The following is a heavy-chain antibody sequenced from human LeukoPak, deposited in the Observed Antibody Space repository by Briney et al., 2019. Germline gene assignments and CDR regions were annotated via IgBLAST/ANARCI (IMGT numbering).Heavy chain of an antibody. Sequence: PGGSLRLSCAASGFTFSSYSMNWVRQAPGKGLEWVSSISSSSSYIYYADSVKGRFTISRDNAKNSLYLHMSSLRAEDTAVYYCARGNQWLTYYFDHWGQGTLVTVSS. V-gene: IGHV3-21*01. CDR2: ISSSSSYI. J-gene: IGHJ4*02. CDR3: ARGNQWLTYYFDH. CDR1: GFTFSSYS. D-gene: IGHD6-19*01.